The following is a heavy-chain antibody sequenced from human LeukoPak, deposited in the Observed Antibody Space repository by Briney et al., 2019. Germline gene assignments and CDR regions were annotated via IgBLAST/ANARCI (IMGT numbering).Heavy chain of an antibody. CDR2: VSYSGNS. D-gene: IGHD1-1*01. Sequence: SETLSLTCAVYGGSFSGHYWSWIRQPPEKGLEWIGEVSYSGNSNYNPSLKSRVTISVDTSKSQFSLRLTSVTAADTAVYYCARRRDWNGVLDYWGRGTLVTVSS. J-gene: IGHJ4*02. CDR3: ARRRDWNGVLDY. CDR1: GGSFSGHY. V-gene: IGHV4-34*01.